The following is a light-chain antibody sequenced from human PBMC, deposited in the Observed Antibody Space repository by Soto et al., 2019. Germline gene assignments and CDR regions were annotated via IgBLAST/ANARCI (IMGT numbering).Light chain of an antibody. CDR3: QQSYETPRT. CDR1: RPNSNY. J-gene: IGKJ2*01. Sequence: DIQMTQSPSSLSASVGDRVTITCRASRPNSNYLNWYQQRPGKAPKLRIYVASVLQSGVPSRFSGGGYGTEFSLTISSLQTEDFATYYGQQSYETPRTFGQGTRLDIQ. CDR2: VAS. V-gene: IGKV1-39*01.